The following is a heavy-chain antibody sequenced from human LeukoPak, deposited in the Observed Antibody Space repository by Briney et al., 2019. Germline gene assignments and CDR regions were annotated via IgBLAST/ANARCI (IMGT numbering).Heavy chain of an antibody. J-gene: IGHJ4*02. CDR3: TRDPHYSCDGLDS. Sequence: GGSLRLSCGASGFAFGNYAMHWVRQAPGQGLEWVAIIWFDGSKKYYADSAKGRFTISRDNAKNTLYMQMNSLRGDDTAVYYCTRDPHYSCDGLDSWGQRTLVTVSS. D-gene: IGHD3-10*01. V-gene: IGHV3-33*01. CDR2: IWFDGSKK. CDR1: GFAFGNYA.